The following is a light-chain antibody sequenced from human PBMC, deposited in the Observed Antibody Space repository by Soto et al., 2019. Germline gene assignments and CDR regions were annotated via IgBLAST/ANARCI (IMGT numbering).Light chain of an antibody. CDR3: QQYASSMVYT. CDR1: QSLSTRY. V-gene: IGKV3-20*01. Sequence: EIVLTQSPGTLSLSPGESATLSCRASQSLSTRYIAWYQQKAGQAPRLLIYGASTRATGIPDRFSGSGSGTDFTLTFRRLELEDFAVYYCQQYASSMVYTFGQGTKVDIK. J-gene: IGKJ2*01. CDR2: GAS.